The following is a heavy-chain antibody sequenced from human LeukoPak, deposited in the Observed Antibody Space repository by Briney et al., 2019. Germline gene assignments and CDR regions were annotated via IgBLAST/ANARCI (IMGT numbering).Heavy chain of an antibody. CDR3: ARMSPRYYYGSGGLPGSDY. Sequence: PSETLSLTCTVSGGSISSYYWSWIRQPPGRGLEWIGYIYYSGSTNYNPSLKSRVTISVDTSKNQFSLKLSSVTAADTAVYYCARMSPRYYYGSGGLPGSDYWGQGTLVTVSS. CDR2: IYYSGST. CDR1: GGSISSYY. V-gene: IGHV4-59*12. J-gene: IGHJ4*02. D-gene: IGHD3-10*01.